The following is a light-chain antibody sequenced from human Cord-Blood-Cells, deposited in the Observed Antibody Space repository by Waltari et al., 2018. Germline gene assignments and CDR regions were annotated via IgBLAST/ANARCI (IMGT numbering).Light chain of an antibody. CDR2: AAS. CDR3: RRINSTPRT. V-gene: IGKV1-39*01. J-gene: IGKJ3*01. CDR1: QSISSY. Sequence: DIQMPQSPSSLSASVGVRVTITCPASQSISSYLPWYQQKPAKAPQLLIYAASSLQSACPSSFRGSGSGTDFTLTSSSLQPEDLETYYGRRINSTPRTFGPGTKVDIK.